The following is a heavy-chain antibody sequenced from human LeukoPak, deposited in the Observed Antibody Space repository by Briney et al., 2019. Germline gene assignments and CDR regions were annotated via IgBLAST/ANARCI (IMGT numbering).Heavy chain of an antibody. Sequence: PTETLSLTCTVSGGSISSYFWSWVRQPPGKGLEWIGYISNSGSTNYNPSLKSRVTMSGDTSKDQFSLILTSVTAADTVVYYCARETGVATSGCPVGYWGQGTLVTVSS. V-gene: IGHV4-59*01. D-gene: IGHD1-26*01. CDR3: ARETGVATSGCPVGY. J-gene: IGHJ4*02. CDR1: GGSISSYF. CDR2: ISNSGST.